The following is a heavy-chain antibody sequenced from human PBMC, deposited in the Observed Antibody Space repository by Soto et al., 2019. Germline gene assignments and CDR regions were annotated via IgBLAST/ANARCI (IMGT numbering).Heavy chain of an antibody. CDR3: ARAKVRGVIITDPLDY. Sequence: SETLSLTCTVSGGSISSYYWSWIRQPPGKGLEWIGYIYYSGSTNYNPSLKSRVTISVDTSKNQFSLKLSSVTAADTAVYYCARAKVRGVIITDPLDYWGQGTLVTVSS. V-gene: IGHV4-59*01. CDR2: IYYSGST. CDR1: GGSISSYY. J-gene: IGHJ4*02. D-gene: IGHD3-10*01.